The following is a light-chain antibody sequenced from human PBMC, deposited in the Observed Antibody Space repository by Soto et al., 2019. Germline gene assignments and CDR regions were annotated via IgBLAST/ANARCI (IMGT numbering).Light chain of an antibody. Sequence: EIIMTQSPATLSVSPGERATLSCRASQSVSRNLAWYRQRPGQAPRLLIYGTSTRATGIPDRFCGSGSGTEFTLTISSLQSEDFAVYYCQQYDSWPPLFTFGPGTKVDLK. CDR2: GTS. J-gene: IGKJ3*01. V-gene: IGKV3-15*01. CDR1: QSVSRN. CDR3: QQYDSWPPLFT.